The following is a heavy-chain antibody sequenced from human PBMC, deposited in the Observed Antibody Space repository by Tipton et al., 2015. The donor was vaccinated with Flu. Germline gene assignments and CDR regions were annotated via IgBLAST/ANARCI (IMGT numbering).Heavy chain of an antibody. D-gene: IGHD1-26*01. J-gene: IGHJ4*02. Sequence: RSLRLSCEASGITFRGYDMHWVRQAPGKGLEWVARVSYDGSNKHYADSVKGRFTISRDNSKNTLFLEMNSLRLEESAVYFCTRAVYSGSFDYWGQGTLVTVSS. CDR2: VSYDGSNK. CDR1: GITFRGYD. CDR3: TRAVYSGSFDY. V-gene: IGHV3-30-3*01.